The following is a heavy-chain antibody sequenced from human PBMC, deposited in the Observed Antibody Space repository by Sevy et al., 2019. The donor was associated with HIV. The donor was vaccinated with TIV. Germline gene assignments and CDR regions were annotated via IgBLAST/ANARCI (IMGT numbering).Heavy chain of an antibody. Sequence: ASVKVSCKASGYTFTSYGISWVRQAPGQGLEWMGWISAYNGNTNYAQKLQGRVTMTTDTSTSTAYMELRSLRSDDTAVYYCARDMAQINYYDSSGYYVFDYWGQGTLVTVSS. D-gene: IGHD3-22*01. CDR2: ISAYNGNT. CDR3: ARDMAQINYYDSSGYYVFDY. J-gene: IGHJ4*02. V-gene: IGHV1-18*04. CDR1: GYTFTSYG.